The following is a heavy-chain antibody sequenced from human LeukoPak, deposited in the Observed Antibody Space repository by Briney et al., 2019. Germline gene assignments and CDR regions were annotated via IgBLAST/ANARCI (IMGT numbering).Heavy chain of an antibody. CDR1: GGSISNYY. CDR3: ARDKVGSGWYDY. Sequence: SETLSLTCTVSGGSISNYYWSRIRQPPGKGLECIGYMYYSGSANYNPSLKSRVTISVDTSKNQFSLKLSSVTAADTAVYYCARDKVGSGWYDYWGQGTLVTVSS. J-gene: IGHJ4*02. V-gene: IGHV4-59*01. CDR2: MYYSGSA. D-gene: IGHD6-19*01.